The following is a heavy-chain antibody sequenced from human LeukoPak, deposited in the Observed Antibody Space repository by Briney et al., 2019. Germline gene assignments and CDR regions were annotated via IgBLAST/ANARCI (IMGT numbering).Heavy chain of an antibody. J-gene: IGHJ4*01. Sequence: GGSLRLSCAASRFTFSNYWMSWVRQAPGKGLEWVAKIKQDGSEKYYVDSVKGRFTISRDNAKNSLYLQMNSHTAVYYCARGYCTGGSCSKYDYWGXGTLVTVSS. CDR2: IKQDGSEK. V-gene: IGHV3-7*01. CDR1: RFTFSNYW. CDR3: ARGYCTGGSCSKYDY. D-gene: IGHD2-15*01.